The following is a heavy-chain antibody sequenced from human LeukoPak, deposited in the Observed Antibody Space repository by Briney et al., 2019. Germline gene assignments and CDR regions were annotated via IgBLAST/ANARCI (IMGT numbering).Heavy chain of an antibody. J-gene: IGHJ4*02. CDR3: ANGVAVASPYYFDY. D-gene: IGHD6-19*01. CDR2: VSGSGSST. CDR1: GFTFSSSA. Sequence: GGSLRLSCAASGFTFSSSAMSWVRHAPRKGLEWVSPVSGSGSSTYYADSVKGRFTISRDNSKNTLYLQMNSLRAEDTAVYYCANGVAVASPYYFDYWGQGTLVTVSS. V-gene: IGHV3-23*01.